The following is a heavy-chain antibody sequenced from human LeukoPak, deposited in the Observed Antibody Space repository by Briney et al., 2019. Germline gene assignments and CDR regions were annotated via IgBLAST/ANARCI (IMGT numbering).Heavy chain of an antibody. J-gene: IGHJ6*02. CDR2: FYNSGRS. D-gene: IGHD3-16*01. CDR1: DDSISDYY. V-gene: IGHV4-59*08. Sequence: PSETLSLTCTVSDDSISDYYRGWIRQPPGKGLEWIGYFYNSGRSTYNPSLKSRVTISVDTSKNQFSLRLSSVTAADTAVYYCARHGGVSGTYFPPHHYGMDVWGQGTTVTVSS. CDR3: ARHGGVSGTYFPPHHYGMDV.